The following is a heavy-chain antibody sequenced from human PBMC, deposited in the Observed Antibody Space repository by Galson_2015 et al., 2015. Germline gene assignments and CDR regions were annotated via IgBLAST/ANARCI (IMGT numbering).Heavy chain of an antibody. D-gene: IGHD3-10*01. V-gene: IGHV1-18*01. Sequence: SVKVSCRASGYSFTTYAISWVRQAPGQGLEWMGWISAYNGNTNYAQKFQGRVTMTTDTSTRTAYMEVRSLRSDDTAVYYCARSDGSWPIYGMDVWGQGTAITVSS. CDR1: GYSFTTYA. J-gene: IGHJ6*02. CDR2: ISAYNGNT. CDR3: ARSDGSWPIYGMDV.